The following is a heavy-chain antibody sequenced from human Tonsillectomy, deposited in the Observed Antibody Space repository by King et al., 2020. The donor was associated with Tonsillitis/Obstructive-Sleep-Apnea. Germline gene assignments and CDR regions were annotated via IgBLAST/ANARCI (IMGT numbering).Heavy chain of an antibody. J-gene: IGHJ4*02. D-gene: IGHD2-2*02. CDR2: ISYDGSNK. V-gene: IGHV3-30*04. CDR3: ARAPLVVPAAIFDY. Sequence: VQLVESGGGVVQPGRSLRLSCAASGFTFSSYAMHWVRQAPGKGLEWVAVISYDGSNKYYADSVKGRFTISRDNSKNTLYLQMNSLRAEDTAVYYCARAPLVVPAAIFDYWGQGTLGTVSS. CDR1: GFTFSSYA.